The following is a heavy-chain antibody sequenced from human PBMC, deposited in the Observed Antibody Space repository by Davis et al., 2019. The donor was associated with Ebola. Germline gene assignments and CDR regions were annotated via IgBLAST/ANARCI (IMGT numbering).Heavy chain of an antibody. J-gene: IGHJ6*02. CDR3: ARDHWSDYGDSNGMDV. D-gene: IGHD4-17*01. V-gene: IGHV4-4*02. Sequence: SETLSLTCAVSGGSISSSNWWSWVRQHPGKGLEWIGYIYYSGSTYYNPSLKSRVTISVDTSKNQFSLKLSSVTAADTAVYYCARDHWSDYGDSNGMDVWGQGTTVTVSS. CDR1: GGSISSSNW. CDR2: IYYSGST.